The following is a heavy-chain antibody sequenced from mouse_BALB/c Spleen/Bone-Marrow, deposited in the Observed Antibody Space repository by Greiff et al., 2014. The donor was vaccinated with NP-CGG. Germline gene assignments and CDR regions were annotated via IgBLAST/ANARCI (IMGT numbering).Heavy chain of an antibody. CDR3: ARVFCYSASAY. Sequence: VQLQQSGAELARPGASVKLSCKASGYTFTGYWMQWVKQRPGQGLEWIGIIYPGDGDTRYTQKFKGKATLTADKSSSTAYMQLRTLASEASAVYYCARVFCYSASAYWGQGTTVTVSS. V-gene: IGHV1-87*01. J-gene: IGHJ2*01. CDR2: IYPGDGDT. D-gene: IGHD6-1*01. CDR1: GYTFTGYW.